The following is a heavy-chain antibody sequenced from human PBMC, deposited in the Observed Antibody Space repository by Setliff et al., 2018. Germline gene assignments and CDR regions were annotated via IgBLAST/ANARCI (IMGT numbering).Heavy chain of an antibody. D-gene: IGHD6-6*01. V-gene: IGHV1-18*01. CDR2: ISPYNGNT. Sequence: ASVKVSCKAFGYTFTKYGIDWVRQAPGQGLEWLGWISPYNGNTDYAQKLQGRVTMTTDTSTSTAYMELRSLRSDDTAVYYCARGSSSRYYFDYWGQGTLVTVSS. J-gene: IGHJ4*02. CDR3: ARGSSSRYYFDY. CDR1: GYTFTKYG.